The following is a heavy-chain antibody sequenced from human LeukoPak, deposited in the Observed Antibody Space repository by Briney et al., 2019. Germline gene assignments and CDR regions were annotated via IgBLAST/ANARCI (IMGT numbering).Heavy chain of an antibody. CDR2: INPNSGGT. V-gene: IGHV1-2*02. CDR1: GYTFTAYY. CDR3: VRGQQQPLAMGFDP. Sequence: ASVKVSCKASGYTFTAYYMHWVRQAPGQGLEWMGWINPNSGGTNYAQKFQGRVTMTRDTSISTAYMELSSLRSDDTAVYYCVRGQQQPLAMGFDPWGQGTLVTVSS. D-gene: IGHD6-13*01. J-gene: IGHJ5*02.